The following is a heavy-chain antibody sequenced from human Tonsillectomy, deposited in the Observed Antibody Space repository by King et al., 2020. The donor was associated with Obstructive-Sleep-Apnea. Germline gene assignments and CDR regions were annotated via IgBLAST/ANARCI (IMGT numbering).Heavy chain of an antibody. CDR2: IIPIFGTA. Sequence: QLVQSGAEVKKPGSSVKVSCKASGGTFSSYAISWVRQAPGQGLEWVGGIIPIFGTANYAQKFQGRVTITADESTSTAYMELSSLRSADTAVYYCARETSRDGYNPTIYYYYGMDVWGQGTTVTVSS. J-gene: IGHJ6*02. CDR1: GGTFSSYA. V-gene: IGHV1-69*12. CDR3: ARETSRDGYNPTIYYYYGMDV. D-gene: IGHD5-24*01.